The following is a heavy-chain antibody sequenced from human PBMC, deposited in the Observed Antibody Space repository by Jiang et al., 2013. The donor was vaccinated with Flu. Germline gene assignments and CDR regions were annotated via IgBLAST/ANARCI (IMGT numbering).Heavy chain of an antibody. CDR2: IFHSGST. Sequence: GPGLVKPSQTLSLTCAVSGGSISSGSYSWNWVRQPPGKGLEWIGDIFHSGSTHYNVSLKSRVAISLDTSKNQFSLKLSSVTAADTAVYYCARMFWVPFDGPRRLRVRLDVVGPRDHGHRLL. D-gene: IGHD3-10*02. CDR3: ARMFWVPFDGPRRLRVRLDV. V-gene: IGHV4-30-4*07. J-gene: IGHJ6*02. CDR1: GGSISSGSYS.